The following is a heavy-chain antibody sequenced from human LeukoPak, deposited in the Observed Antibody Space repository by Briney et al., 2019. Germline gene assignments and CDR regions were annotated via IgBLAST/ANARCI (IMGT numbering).Heavy chain of an antibody. Sequence: ASVKVSCKASGYTFTSYGISWVRQAPGQGLEWMGWISAYNGNTNYAQKLQGRVTMTTDTSTSTAYMELRSLRSDDTAVYYCARLYYYGSGTYGYYYYMDVWGQGTTVTISS. CDR3: ARLYYYGSGTYGYYYYMDV. V-gene: IGHV1-18*01. CDR1: GYTFTSYG. J-gene: IGHJ6*03. CDR2: ISAYNGNT. D-gene: IGHD3-10*01.